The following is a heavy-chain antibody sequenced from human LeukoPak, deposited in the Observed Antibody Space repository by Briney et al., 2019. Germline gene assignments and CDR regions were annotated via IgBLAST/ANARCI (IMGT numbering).Heavy chain of an antibody. CDR3: ASQGLWFGEFPFDY. Sequence: SETLSLTCTVSGGSISSSSYYWGWLRQPPGKGLEWLGSIYYSGSTYYNPSLKSLVTISVDTSKNQFSLKLSSVTAADTAVYYCASQGLWFGEFPFDYWGQGTLVTVSS. V-gene: IGHV4-39*01. D-gene: IGHD3-10*01. CDR2: IYYSGST. J-gene: IGHJ4*02. CDR1: GGSISSSSYY.